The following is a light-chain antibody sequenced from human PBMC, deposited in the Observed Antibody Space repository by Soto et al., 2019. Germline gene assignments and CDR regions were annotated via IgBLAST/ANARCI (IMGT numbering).Light chain of an antibody. CDR2: DVT. Sequence: QSALTQPASVSGSPGQSITISCTGTSSDVGGYNYVSWYQQHPGKAPKLIIYDVTNRPSGVSNRFSGSKSGNTASLTISGLQAEDEADYYCSSYSNTSPVLFGGGTKLTVL. CDR1: SSDVGGYNY. V-gene: IGLV2-14*01. CDR3: SSYSNTSPVL. J-gene: IGLJ2*01.